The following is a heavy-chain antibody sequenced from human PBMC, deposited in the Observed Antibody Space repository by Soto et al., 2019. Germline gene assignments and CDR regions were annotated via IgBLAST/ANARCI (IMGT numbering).Heavy chain of an antibody. CDR2: IRDRAYNYAT. CDR1: GFVFKDSS. Sequence: EVLLVESGGGLVQPGGSLKLSCAASGFVFKDSSIHWVRQASGKGLEWVGRIRDRAYNYATAYAASVEGRFTISRDDSDNKAYLHMSSLKTEDTDIYYCTRLISAAQDYWGQGTLVTVSS. CDR3: TRLISAAQDY. V-gene: IGHV3-73*01. D-gene: IGHD3-10*01. J-gene: IGHJ4*02.